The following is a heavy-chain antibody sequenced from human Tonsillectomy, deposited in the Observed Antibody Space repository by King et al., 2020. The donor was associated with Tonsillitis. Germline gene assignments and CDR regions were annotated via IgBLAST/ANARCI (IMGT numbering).Heavy chain of an antibody. CDR1: GFTFSSYG. CDR3: AKDDGHFDWLLSAY. V-gene: IGHV3-30*18. D-gene: IGHD3-9*01. J-gene: IGHJ4*02. CDR2: ISYDGSNK. Sequence: VQLVESGGGVVQPGRSLRLSCAASGFTFSSYGMHWVRQAPGKGLEWVAVISYDGSNKYYADSVKGRFTISRDNSKNTLYLQMNSLRAEDTAVYYCAKDDGHFDWLLSAYWGQGTLVTVSS.